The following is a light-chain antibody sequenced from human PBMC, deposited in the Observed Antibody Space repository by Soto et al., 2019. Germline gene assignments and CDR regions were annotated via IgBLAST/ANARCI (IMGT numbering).Light chain of an antibody. V-gene: IGKV1-5*03. CDR3: QQCYSSSGT. J-gene: IGKJ1*01. CDR1: QCISSW. Sequence: DIQMTQSPSTLSASVGDRVTITCRASQCISSWLAWYQQRPGEAPRLLIYKASTLESGVPSRFNGSGSGTDFTLTISSLQPDDSATYYCQQCYSSSGTFGQGTKVDIK. CDR2: KAS.